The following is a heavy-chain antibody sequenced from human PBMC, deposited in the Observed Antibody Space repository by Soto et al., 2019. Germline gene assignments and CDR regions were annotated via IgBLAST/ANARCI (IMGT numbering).Heavy chain of an antibody. V-gene: IGHV4-59*08. CDR3: ARGTPSPLIVRSSRGPSFDP. CDR1: GGSISSYY. J-gene: IGHJ5*02. D-gene: IGHD2-15*01. CDR2: MYYGGRT. Sequence: SETLSLTCTVSGGSISSYYWSWIRQPPGKGLEWIGYMYYGGRTNYNPSLKSRVTISVDTSKMQVSLKLSSVTAADTAVYFCARGTPSPLIVRSSRGPSFDPWGQGTLVTVS.